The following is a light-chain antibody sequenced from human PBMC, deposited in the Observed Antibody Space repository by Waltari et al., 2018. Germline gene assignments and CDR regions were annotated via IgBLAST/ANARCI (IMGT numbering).Light chain of an antibody. Sequence: QSALTQPASVSGSPGQSITLSCTGTSSNVANYNLVSWYQHHPGKAPKLLIYEVSKRPAGISNRFSGSTSGNTASLTISGLQAEDESDYYCCSFAGGNNFEVIFGGGTRLTVL. CDR3: CSFAGGNNFEVI. V-gene: IGLV2-23*02. CDR1: SSNVANYNL. CDR2: EVS. J-gene: IGLJ2*01.